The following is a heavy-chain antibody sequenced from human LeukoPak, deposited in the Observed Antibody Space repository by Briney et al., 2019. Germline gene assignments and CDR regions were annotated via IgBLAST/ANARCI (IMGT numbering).Heavy chain of an antibody. V-gene: IGHV3-48*02. D-gene: IGHD3-10*01. CDR3: TRDSYGSGSYYWFDP. CDR2: ISSSSSSTI. CDR1: GFTFSSYS. J-gene: IGHJ5*02. Sequence: GGSLRLSCAASGFTFSSYSMNWVRQAPGKGLEWVSYISSSSSSTIFYADSVKGRFTISRDNAQNSLYLQMNSLRDEDTAVYYCTRDSYGSGSYYWFDPWGQGTLVTISS.